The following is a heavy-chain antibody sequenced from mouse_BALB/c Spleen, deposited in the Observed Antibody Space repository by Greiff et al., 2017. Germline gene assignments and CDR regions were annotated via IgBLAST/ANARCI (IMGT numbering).Heavy chain of an antibody. CDR1: GYTFTDYE. Sequence: VKLMESGAELVRPGASVTLSCKASGYTFTDYEIHWVKQTPVHGLEWIGAIDPETGGTAYNQKFKGKATLTADKSSSTAYMELRSLTSEDSAVYYCTYPGGCTVISWFADWGQGTLVTVSA. J-gene: IGHJ3*01. CDR2: IDPETGGT. V-gene: IGHV1-15*01. CDR3: TYPGGCTVISWFAD.